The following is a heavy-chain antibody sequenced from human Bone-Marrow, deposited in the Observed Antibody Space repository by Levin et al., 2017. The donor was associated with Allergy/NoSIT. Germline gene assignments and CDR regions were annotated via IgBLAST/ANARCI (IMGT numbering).Heavy chain of an antibody. D-gene: IGHD3-10*01. CDR3: TRDGRRGYDMDV. V-gene: IGHV3-48*02. J-gene: IGHJ6*02. CDR2: ISSGSTAI. Sequence: PGESLKISCAASGFMFSDYHMNWVRQAPGKGLEWVSYISSGSTAIYYADSVKGRFAITRDNAKKSLYLQMNSLRDEDTAIYYCTRDGRRGYDMDVWGQGTTVTVS. CDR1: GFMFSDYH.